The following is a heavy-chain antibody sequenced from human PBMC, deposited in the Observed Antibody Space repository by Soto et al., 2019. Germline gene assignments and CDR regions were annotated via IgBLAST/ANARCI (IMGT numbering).Heavy chain of an antibody. Sequence: EVQLLESGGGLVQPGGSLRLSCAASGITISNYPMSWVRQAPGKGLDWVSGISGSGDRTYYADSAKGRFTISKEIYRNSLSLQLDSLGVEDTAVYFCVKDDGGYPSTAPHWGQGTLVTVSS. J-gene: IGHJ4*02. CDR2: ISGSGDRT. V-gene: IGHV3-23*01. CDR1: GITISNYP. D-gene: IGHD3-22*01. CDR3: VKDDGGYPSTAPH.